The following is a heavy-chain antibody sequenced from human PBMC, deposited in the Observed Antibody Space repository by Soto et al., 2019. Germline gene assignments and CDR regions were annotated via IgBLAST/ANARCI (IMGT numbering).Heavy chain of an antibody. D-gene: IGHD6-6*01. CDR3: AREHIAARQYYYYYYGMDV. J-gene: IGHJ6*02. CDR1: GFTFSSYG. CDR2: IWYDGSNK. V-gene: IGHV3-33*01. Sequence: GGSLRLSCAASGFTFSSYGMHWVRQAPGKGLEWVAVIWYDGSNKYYADSVKGRFTISRDNSKNTLYLQMNSLRAEDTAVYYCAREHIAARQYYYYYYGMDVWGQGTTVTVSS.